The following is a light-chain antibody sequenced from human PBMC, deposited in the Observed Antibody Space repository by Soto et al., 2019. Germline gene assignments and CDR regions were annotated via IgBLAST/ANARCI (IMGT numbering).Light chain of an antibody. CDR3: QQYNNWPFS. J-gene: IGKJ5*01. Sequence: EIVLTQSPGPLSLSPGERATLSCRASQSVSSNLAWYQQKPGQAPRLLIYGASSRATGVPARFSGTGSETDFTLTISGLQSEDSAVYFCQQYNNWPFSFGQGTRLEIK. CDR2: GAS. V-gene: IGKV3-15*01. CDR1: QSVSSN.